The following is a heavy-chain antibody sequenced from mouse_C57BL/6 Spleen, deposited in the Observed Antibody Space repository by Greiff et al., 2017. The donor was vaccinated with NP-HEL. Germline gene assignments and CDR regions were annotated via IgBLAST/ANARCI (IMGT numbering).Heavy chain of an antibody. Sequence: EVKLEESGEGLVKPGGSLKLSCAASGFTFSSYAMSWVRQTPEKRLEWVAYISSGGDYIYYADTVKGRFTISRDNARNTLYLQMSSLKSEDTAMYYCTRGYYGSFYAMDYWGQGTSVTVSS. CDR2: ISSGGDYI. V-gene: IGHV5-9-1*02. D-gene: IGHD1-1*01. CDR3: TRGYYGSFYAMDY. J-gene: IGHJ4*01. CDR1: GFTFSSYA.